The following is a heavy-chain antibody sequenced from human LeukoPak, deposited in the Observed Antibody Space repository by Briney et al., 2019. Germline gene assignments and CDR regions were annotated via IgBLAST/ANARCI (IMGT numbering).Heavy chain of an antibody. D-gene: IGHD4/OR15-4a*01. CDR2: IYSDNT. CDR1: GFTFSSYE. J-gene: IGHJ4*02. CDR3: ARRAGAYSHPYDY. Sequence: GGSLRLSCAASGFTFSSYEMSWVRQAPGKGLEWVSFIYSDNTHYSDSVKGRFTISRDNSKNTLYLQMNSLRAEDTAVYYCARRAGAYSHPYDYWGQGTLVTVSS. V-gene: IGHV3-53*01.